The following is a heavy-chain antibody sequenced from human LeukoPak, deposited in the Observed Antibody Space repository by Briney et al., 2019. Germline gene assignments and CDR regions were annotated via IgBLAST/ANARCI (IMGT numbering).Heavy chain of an antibody. D-gene: IGHD2-15*01. Sequence: QPAGSLTLSCAAYTFTFDYIAMHWVRQAQGKGLEWVFLISGGGASKYYADSVKGRFTISRDNSKNSLYLQMNSLRTEDTALYYCAKGCSGGSCYAEFLLDYWGQGTLVTVSS. CDR1: TFTFDYIA. CDR2: ISGGGASK. J-gene: IGHJ4*02. CDR3: AKGCSGGSCYAEFLLDY. V-gene: IGHV3-43*02.